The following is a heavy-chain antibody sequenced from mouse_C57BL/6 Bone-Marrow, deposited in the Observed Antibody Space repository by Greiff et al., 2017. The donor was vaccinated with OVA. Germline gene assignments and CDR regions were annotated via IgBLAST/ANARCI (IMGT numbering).Heavy chain of an antibody. CDR1: GYTFTDYT. Sequence: VQLVESDAELVKPGASVKISCKVSGYTFTDYTIHWIKQRPEQGLEWIGYIYPGDGSTKYNEKFKGKATLTADKSSSTAYMQLNSLTSEDSAVYFCARHTVVPWYFDVWGTGTTVTVSS. CDR2: IYPGDGST. V-gene: IGHV1-78*01. CDR3: ARHTVVPWYFDV. D-gene: IGHD1-1*01. J-gene: IGHJ1*03.